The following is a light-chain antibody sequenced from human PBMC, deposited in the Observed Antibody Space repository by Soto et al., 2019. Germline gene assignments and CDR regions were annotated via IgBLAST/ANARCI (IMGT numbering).Light chain of an antibody. CDR3: QQYNNWTPYT. Sequence: EIVMTQSQATLSVYPGERATLSCRASQSVSSHLAWYQQKPGQAPRLLIYGASTRATGIPGRFRGSGSGTEFTLTIRRLQSEDVAVYDCQQYNNWTPYTCGQGNKQEIK. CDR2: GAS. CDR1: QSVSSH. V-gene: IGKV3-15*01. J-gene: IGKJ2*01.